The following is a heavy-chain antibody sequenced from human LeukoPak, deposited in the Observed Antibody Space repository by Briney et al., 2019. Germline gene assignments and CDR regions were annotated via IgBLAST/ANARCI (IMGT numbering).Heavy chain of an antibody. CDR3: ARGSIYCSSSSCYEFDY. V-gene: IGHV3-7*01. J-gene: IGHJ4*02. CDR1: GFTFSYYW. D-gene: IGHD2-2*01. CDR2: IREDGSEN. Sequence: GGSLRLSCAASGFTFSYYWMSWVRQAPGKGLEWVANIREDGSENYYVDSLRGRFSISRDNAKNSLYLQMNSLRAEDTAVYYCARGSIYCSSSSCYEFDYWGQGILVTVSS.